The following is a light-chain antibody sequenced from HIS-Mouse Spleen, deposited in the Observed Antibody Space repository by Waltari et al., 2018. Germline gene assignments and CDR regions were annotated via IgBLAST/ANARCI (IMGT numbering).Light chain of an antibody. J-gene: IGKJ2*01. CDR2: WAS. Sequence: DIVMTQSPDSLAVSLGERATINCKSSQSVLYSSNNKNYLAWYQQKPGQPTKLLIYWASTRESGVPDRFSGSGSGTDFTLTISSLQAEDVAVYYCQQYYSTPYTFGQGPSWRSN. CDR3: QQYYSTPYT. CDR1: QSVLYSSNNKNY. V-gene: IGKV4-1*01.